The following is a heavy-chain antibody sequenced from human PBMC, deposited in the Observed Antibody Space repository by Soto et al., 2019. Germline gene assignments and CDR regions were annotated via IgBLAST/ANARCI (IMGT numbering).Heavy chain of an antibody. CDR3: SYGSGSYYYYGMDV. CDR1: GGSISSGDYY. V-gene: IGHV4-30-4*03. Sequence: LSLTCTVSGGSISSGDYYWSWIRQPPGKGLEWIGYIYYSGSTYYNPSLKSRVTISVDKSKNQFSLKLSSVTAADTAVYYCSYGSGSYYYYGMDVWGQGTTVTVSS. J-gene: IGHJ6*02. CDR2: IYYSGST. D-gene: IGHD3-10*01.